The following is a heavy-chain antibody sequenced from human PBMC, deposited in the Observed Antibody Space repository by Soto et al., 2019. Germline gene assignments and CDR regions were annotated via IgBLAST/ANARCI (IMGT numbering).Heavy chain of an antibody. CDR2: IIPIFGTA. D-gene: IGHD6-13*01. V-gene: IGHV1-69*13. CDR3: ARGYSSSWVYYYYYGMDV. CDR1: GGTFSSYA. Sequence: ASVKVSCKASGGTFSSYAISWVRQAPGQGLEWMGGIIPIFGTANYAQKFQGRVTITADESTSTAYMELSSLRSEDTAVYYCARGYSSSWVYYYYYGMDVWGQGTTVTVPS. J-gene: IGHJ6*02.